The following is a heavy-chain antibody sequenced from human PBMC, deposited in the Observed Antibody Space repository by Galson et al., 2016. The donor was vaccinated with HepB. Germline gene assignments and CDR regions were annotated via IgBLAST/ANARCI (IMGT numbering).Heavy chain of an antibody. Sequence: SLRLSCAASGFPFAGSWMTWVRQAPGKGLEFVTNINEDGRVKNYADSVKGRFFISRDNSQNSLFLQMSSLRADDSCVYYCARDPGYSAFDYWGQGVQVTVSS. CDR2: INEDGRVK. J-gene: IGHJ4*02. V-gene: IGHV3-7*01. CDR1: GFPFAGSW. CDR3: ARDPGYSAFDY. D-gene: IGHD2-2*02.